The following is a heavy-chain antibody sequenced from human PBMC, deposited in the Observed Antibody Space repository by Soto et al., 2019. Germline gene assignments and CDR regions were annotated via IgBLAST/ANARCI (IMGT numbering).Heavy chain of an antibody. D-gene: IGHD3-10*01. V-gene: IGHV1-69*08. CDR2: IIPILGIA. CDR1: GGTFSSYT. Sequence: QVQLVQSGAEVKKPGSSVKVSCKASGGTFSSYTISWVRQAPGQGLEWMGRIIPILGIANYAQKFQGRVTXPXXXSXXTAYMELSSLRSEDTAVYYCAREEYYYGSGAFFDSWGQGTLVTVSS. J-gene: IGHJ4*02. CDR3: AREEYYYGSGAFFDS.